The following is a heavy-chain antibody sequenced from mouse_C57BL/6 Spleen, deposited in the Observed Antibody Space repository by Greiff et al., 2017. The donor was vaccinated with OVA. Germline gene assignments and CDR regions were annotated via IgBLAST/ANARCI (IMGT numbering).Heavy chain of an antibody. J-gene: IGHJ4*01. CDR2: IWTGGGT. CDR3: ARNWGVVAPYYAMDY. V-gene: IGHV2-9-1*01. CDR1: GFSLTSYA. Sequence: VKLVESGPGLVAPSQSLSITCTVSGFSLTSYAISWVRQPPGKGLEWLGVIWTGGGTNYNSALKSRLSISKDNSKSQVFLKMNSLQTDDTARYYCARNWGVVAPYYAMDYWGQGTSVTVSS. D-gene: IGHD1-1*01.